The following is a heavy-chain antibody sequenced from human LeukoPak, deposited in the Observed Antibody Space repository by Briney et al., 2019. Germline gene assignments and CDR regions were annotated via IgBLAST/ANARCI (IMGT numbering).Heavy chain of an antibody. CDR2: ISSSSSYI. CDR3: ARDPDRGGYSMFDY. CDR1: GFTFSSYS. V-gene: IGHV3-21*01. J-gene: IGHJ4*02. D-gene: IGHD3-22*01. Sequence: GGSLRLSCAASGFTFSSYSMNWLRQAPGKGLEWVSSISSSSSYIYYADSVKGRFTISRDNAKNSLYLQMNSLRAEDTAVYYCARDPDRGGYSMFDYWGQGTLVTVSS.